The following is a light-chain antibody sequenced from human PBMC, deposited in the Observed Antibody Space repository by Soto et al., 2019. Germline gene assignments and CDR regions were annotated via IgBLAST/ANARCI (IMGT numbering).Light chain of an antibody. CDR3: QQYKSESRT. V-gene: IGKV1-5*03. Sequence: DIQMTQSPSTLSASVGDRVTITCRASQSISSWLAWYQQKPGKAPKLLIYKASSLESGVPSRFSGSGSGTEFSLTISSLHPDDFATYFCQQYKSESRTFGQGTKVEV. CDR2: KAS. CDR1: QSISSW. J-gene: IGKJ1*01.